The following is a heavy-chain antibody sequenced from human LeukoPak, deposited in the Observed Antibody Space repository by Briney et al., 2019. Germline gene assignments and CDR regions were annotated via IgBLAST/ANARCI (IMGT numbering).Heavy chain of an antibody. CDR1: GGTFSSYA. J-gene: IGHJ5*02. V-gene: IGHV1-69*13. D-gene: IGHD2-2*01. CDR2: IIPIFGTA. Sequence: GASVKVSFTASGGTFSSYAVSWVRQAPGQGLEWMGGIIPIFGTANYAQKFQGRVTITADESTSTAYMELSSLRSEDTAVYYCARSYCSSTSCYWSWFDPWGQGTLVTVSS. CDR3: ARSYCSSTSCYWSWFDP.